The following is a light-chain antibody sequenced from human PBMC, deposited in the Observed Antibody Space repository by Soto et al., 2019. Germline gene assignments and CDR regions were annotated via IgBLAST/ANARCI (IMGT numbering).Light chain of an antibody. Sequence: DIVLTQSPLSLPVTPGEPASISCRASQSLLFSNGYNYLDWYLQKPGQSPQLLIYLGSSRASGVPDRFSGSGSGTDFTLKIRRLDAEDVGVYYCKQAVQNPLTFCGGTKVDIK. V-gene: IGKV2-28*01. J-gene: IGKJ4*01. CDR3: KQAVQNPLT. CDR1: QSLLFSNGYNY. CDR2: LGS.